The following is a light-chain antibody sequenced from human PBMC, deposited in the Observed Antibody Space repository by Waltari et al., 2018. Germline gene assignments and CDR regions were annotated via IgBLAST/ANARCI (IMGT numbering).Light chain of an antibody. J-gene: IGLJ2*01. V-gene: IGLV2-23*02. Sequence: QSALTQPASVSGSPGQSITISCTGASSDFGSYNLVSWYQQHPGKAPKVMIYEVTKRPSGVSDRFSGSRSGNTASLTISGLQPEDEADYYCCSYAGSGTLDVVFGGGTK. CDR1: SSDFGSYNL. CDR2: EVT. CDR3: CSYAGSGTLDVV.